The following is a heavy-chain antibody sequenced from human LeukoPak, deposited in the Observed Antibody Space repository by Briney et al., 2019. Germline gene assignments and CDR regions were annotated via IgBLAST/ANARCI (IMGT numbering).Heavy chain of an antibody. Sequence: RPGGSLRLSCAASGSPFSTNDMSWVRQAPGKGLEWVSAISGSASGGTTYEDSVKGRFTISRDNSKGTLYLQMNSLRAEDTAVYYCAKVKTHWYFDNWGRGTLVTVSS. CDR2: ISGSASGGT. J-gene: IGHJ4*02. V-gene: IGHV3-23*01. CDR3: AKVKTHWYFDN. D-gene: IGHD1-1*01. CDR1: GSPFSTND.